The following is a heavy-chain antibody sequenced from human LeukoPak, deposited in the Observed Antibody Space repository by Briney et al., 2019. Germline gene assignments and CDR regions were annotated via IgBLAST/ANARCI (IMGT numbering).Heavy chain of an antibody. CDR1: GFTFSSYS. D-gene: IGHD6-19*01. Sequence: GGSLRLSCAASGFTFSSYSMNWVRQAPGKGLEWVSSISSGSSYIYYADSVKGRFTISRDNAKNSLYLQMNSLRAEDTAVYYCARHLGSGFFDYWGQGTLVTVSS. CDR2: ISSGSSYI. V-gene: IGHV3-21*01. J-gene: IGHJ4*02. CDR3: ARHLGSGFFDY.